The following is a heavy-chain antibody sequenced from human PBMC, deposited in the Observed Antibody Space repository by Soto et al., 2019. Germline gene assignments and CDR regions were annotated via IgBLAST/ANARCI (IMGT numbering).Heavy chain of an antibody. CDR1: GYTFTGYY. J-gene: IGHJ3*02. CDR2: INPNSGGT. D-gene: IGHD6-6*01. V-gene: IGHV1-2*04. Sequence: ASVKVSCKASGYTFTGYYMHWVRQAPGQGLEWMGWINPNSGGTNYAQKFQGWVTMTRDTSISTAYMELSRLRSDDTAVYYCATGGGSASNDAFDIWGQGTMVTVSS. CDR3: ATGGGSASNDAFDI.